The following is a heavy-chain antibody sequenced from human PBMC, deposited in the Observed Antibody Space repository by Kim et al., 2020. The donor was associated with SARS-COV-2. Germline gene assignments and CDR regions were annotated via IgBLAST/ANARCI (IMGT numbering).Heavy chain of an antibody. V-gene: IGHV5-51*01. J-gene: IGHJ4*02. Sequence: GESLKISCKGSGYSFTSYWIGWVRQMPGKGLEWMGIIYPGDSDTRYSPSFQGQVTISADKSISTAYLQWSSLKASDTAMYYCARHVRVGPPDYAGRLYYFDYWGQGTLVTVSS. CDR2: IYPGDSDT. CDR3: ARHVRVGPPDYAGRLYYFDY. D-gene: IGHD4-17*01. CDR1: GYSFTSYW.